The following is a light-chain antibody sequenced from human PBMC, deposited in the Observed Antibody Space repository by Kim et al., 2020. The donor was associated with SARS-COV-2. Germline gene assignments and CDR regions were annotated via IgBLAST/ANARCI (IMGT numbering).Light chain of an antibody. Sequence: DIVMTQSPDSLAVSLGERATINCKSSQSVLYSSNNKNYLAWYQQKPGQPPKLLIYWASTRESGVPDRFSGSGSGTDFTLTISSLQAEDVAVYYCQQYYSTPLTFGGDTKVDIK. V-gene: IGKV4-1*01. CDR1: QSVLYSSNNKNY. CDR3: QQYYSTPLT. CDR2: WAS. J-gene: IGKJ4*01.